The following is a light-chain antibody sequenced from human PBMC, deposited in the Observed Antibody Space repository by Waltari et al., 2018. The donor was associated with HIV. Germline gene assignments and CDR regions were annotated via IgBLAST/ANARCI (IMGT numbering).Light chain of an antibody. CDR2: DAS. CDR3: QQYKYWPET. Sequence: EVVLTQAPRTLSVSLGAGASLSCRASQNINNKLGWYQQKAGQAPRLLIYDASRRATAIPDRFSGSGSGTEFNLTISRLVFEDVAVYVCQQYKYWPETFGQGTKVEIK. CDR1: QNINNK. V-gene: IGKV3D-15*01. J-gene: IGKJ1*01.